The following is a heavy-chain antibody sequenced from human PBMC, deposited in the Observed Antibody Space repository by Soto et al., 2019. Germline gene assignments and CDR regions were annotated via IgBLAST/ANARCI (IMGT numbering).Heavy chain of an antibody. CDR1: GFTFRSYA. J-gene: IGHJ6*02. D-gene: IGHD2-21*01. CDR2: IGTSGTPT. V-gene: IGHV3-23*01. CDR3: TRILWSSRRDALDI. Sequence: DVQLLESGGDLVQPGGSLRLSCIASGFTFRSYAMGWVRQAPGEDLEWVSAIGTSGTPTLYADSVKSRFSISRDDSRNTVSLQMNSLGVEDMATYYCTRILWSSRRDALDIWGQGTTVTVSS.